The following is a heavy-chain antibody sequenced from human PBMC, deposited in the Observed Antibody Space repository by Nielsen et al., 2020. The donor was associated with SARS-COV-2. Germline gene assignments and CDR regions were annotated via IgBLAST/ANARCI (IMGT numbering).Heavy chain of an antibody. D-gene: IGHD5/OR15-5a*01. V-gene: IGHV4-39*07. CDR2: INHSGST. J-gene: IGHJ4*02. CDR1: GGSISSSSYY. CDR3: ARRSFSVSIDY. Sequence: SETLSLTCTVSGGSISSSSYYWGWIRQPPGKGLEWIGEINHSGSTNYNPSLKSRVTISVDTSKNQFSLKLSSVTAADTAVYYCARRSFSVSIDYWGQGTLVTVSS.